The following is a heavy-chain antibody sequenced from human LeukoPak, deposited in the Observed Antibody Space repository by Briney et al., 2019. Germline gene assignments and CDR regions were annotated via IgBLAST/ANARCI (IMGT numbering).Heavy chain of an antibody. CDR1: GGTFSNYA. CDR2: IFPIFRTA. Sequence: VKVSCKASGGTFSNYAINWVRQAPGQGLEWMGRIFPIFRTANYAQKFQGRVTVTTDESTSTAYMELSSLRPEDTAMYYCARDRGERDSTWSLPAHGFDIWGQGTMVTVSS. CDR3: ARDRGERDSTWSLPAHGFDI. J-gene: IGHJ3*02. V-gene: IGHV1-69*05. D-gene: IGHD6-13*01.